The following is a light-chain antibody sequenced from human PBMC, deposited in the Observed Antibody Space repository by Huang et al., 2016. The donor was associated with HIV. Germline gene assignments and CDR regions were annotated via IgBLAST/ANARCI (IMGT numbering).Light chain of an antibody. Sequence: DIVMTQSPLSLPVTPGEPASISCRSSQSLVHDNGYSYLDWYLQKTGQSPQVLIYMASVRAPGIPDRVSGGGSGTNFTLEINRVDAEDVGTYYCMQSLQSLTFGGGTRLEIK. CDR2: MAS. CDR1: QSLVHDNGYSY. J-gene: IGKJ4*01. V-gene: IGKV2-28*01. CDR3: MQSLQSLT.